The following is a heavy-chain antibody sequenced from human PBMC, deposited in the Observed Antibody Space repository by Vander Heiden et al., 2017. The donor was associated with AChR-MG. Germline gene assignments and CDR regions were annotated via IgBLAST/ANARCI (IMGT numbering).Heavy chain of an antibody. CDR1: GFTVSSNY. CDR3: ARAGHFYDSSYSWD. V-gene: IGHV3-53*01. CDR2: IYSGGST. Sequence: EVQLVESGGGLIQPGGSLRLSCAASGFTVSSNYMSWVRQAPGKVLEWVSVIYSGGSTYYADSVKGRFTISRDNSKNTLYLQMNSLRAEDTAVYYCARAGHFYDSSYSWDWGQGTLVTVSS. J-gene: IGHJ4*02. D-gene: IGHD3-22*01.